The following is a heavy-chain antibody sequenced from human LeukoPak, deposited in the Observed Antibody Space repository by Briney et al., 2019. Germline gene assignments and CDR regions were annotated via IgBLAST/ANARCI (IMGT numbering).Heavy chain of an antibody. CDR1: GFTFSDYY. Sequence: PGGSLRLSCAASGFTFSDYYMSWIRQAPGKGLEWVTYSSSSRTYTNYADSVKGRFTISRDNANNSVSLQMSSLRAEDTALYYCARMTFDTSGYYCDLWGQGALVTVSS. J-gene: IGHJ5*02. CDR2: SSSSRTYT. D-gene: IGHD3-22*01. CDR3: ARMTFDTSGYYCDL. V-gene: IGHV3-11*03.